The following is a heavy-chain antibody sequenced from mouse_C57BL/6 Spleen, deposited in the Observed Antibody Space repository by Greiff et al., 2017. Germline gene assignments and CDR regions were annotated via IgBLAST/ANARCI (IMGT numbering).Heavy chain of an antibody. CDR2: IYPGNSDT. D-gene: IGHD3-2*02. J-gene: IGHJ3*01. CDR1: GYTFTSYW. Sequence: VQLQQSGTVLARPGASVKMSCKTSGYTFTSYWMHWVKQRPGQGLEWIGAIYPGNSDTSYNQKFKGKAKLTAVTSASTAYMELSSLTNEDSAVYYCTRSGSSGYAWFAYWGQGTLVTVSA. V-gene: IGHV1-5*01. CDR3: TRSGSSGYAWFAY.